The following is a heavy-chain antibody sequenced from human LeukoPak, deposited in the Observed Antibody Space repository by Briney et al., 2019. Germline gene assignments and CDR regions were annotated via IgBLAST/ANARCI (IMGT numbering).Heavy chain of an antibody. CDR3: ARDRNYYDSSGYYKGDAFDI. CDR2: INPSGGST. CDR1: GYTFTSYY. J-gene: IGHJ3*02. Sequence: SVKVSCKASGYTFTSYYMHWVRQAPGQGLEWMGIINPSGGSTSYAQKFQGRVTMTRDMSTSTVYMELSSLRSEDTAVYYCARDRNYYDSSGYYKGDAFDIWGQGTMVTVSS. D-gene: IGHD3-22*01. V-gene: IGHV1-46*01.